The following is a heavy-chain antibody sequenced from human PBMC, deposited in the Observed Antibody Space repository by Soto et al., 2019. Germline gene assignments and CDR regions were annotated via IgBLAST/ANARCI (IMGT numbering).Heavy chain of an antibody. D-gene: IGHD7-27*01. J-gene: IGHJ4*02. CDR3: ARDKDTALTFDY. CDR1: GGSISSYY. CDR2: IYYSGST. Sequence: SETLSLTCTVSGGSISSYYWSWIRQPPGKGLEWIGYIYYSGSTNYNPSLKSRVTISVDTSKNQFSLKLSSVTAADTAVYYCARDKDTALTFDYWGQGTLVTVSS. V-gene: IGHV4-59*01.